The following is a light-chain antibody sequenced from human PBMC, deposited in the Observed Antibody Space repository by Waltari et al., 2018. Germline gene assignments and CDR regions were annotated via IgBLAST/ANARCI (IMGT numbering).Light chain of an antibody. J-gene: IGLJ1*01. Sequence: SFVLTQPPSVSVAPGQTARITCGANNIGRQNVTRYQQKSGPAPVLVVYDDSDRPSGIPERFSGSNSGNTATLTISRVEAGDEADFYCQVWDIDSDHPVFGTGTTVTVL. CDR1: NIGRQN. CDR2: DDS. CDR3: QVWDIDSDHPV. V-gene: IGLV3-21*02.